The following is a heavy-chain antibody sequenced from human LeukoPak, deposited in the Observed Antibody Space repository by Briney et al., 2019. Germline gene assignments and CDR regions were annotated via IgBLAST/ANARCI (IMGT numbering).Heavy chain of an antibody. CDR2: IIPLSETT. CDR1: GGSFSNYA. D-gene: IGHD5-12*01. V-gene: IGHV1-69*13. Sequence: ASVKVSCKASGGSFSNYAITWVRQAPGQGLEWMGAIIPLSETTDYARKFQGRVTITADESTSTAYLEVSSLRSEDTAVYFCARQDRYSRRWKVALRYLQYWSESTLVTVSS. CDR3: ARQDRYSRRWKVALRYLQY. J-gene: IGHJ1*01.